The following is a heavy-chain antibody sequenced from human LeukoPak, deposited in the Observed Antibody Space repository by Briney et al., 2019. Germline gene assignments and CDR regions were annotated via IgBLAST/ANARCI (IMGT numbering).Heavy chain of an antibody. CDR1: GGSISNYY. CDR3: ARTIKSGNYYWFDP. D-gene: IGHD1-26*01. CDR2: ISYTGST. V-gene: IGHV4-59*01. J-gene: IGHJ5*02. Sequence: SETLSLTCTVSGGSISNYYWSWIRXPPGEXLEWIGFISYTGSTNYNPSLKSRVTVSVDTSKNQFSLKVTSVTAADTAVYYCARTIKSGNYYWFDPWGQGTLVTVSS.